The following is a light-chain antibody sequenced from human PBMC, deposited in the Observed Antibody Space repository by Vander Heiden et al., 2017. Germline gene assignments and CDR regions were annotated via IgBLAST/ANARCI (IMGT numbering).Light chain of an antibody. Sequence: IQMTQPPSSLSASVGDRVTITCRASQSISNYLNWYQQKPGKAPKLLIYDASSLLSGVPSRFTGSASGTDFTLTISSLQPEDFATYYCQQSYSTPFTFGPGTKVDIK. CDR1: QSISNY. V-gene: IGKV1-39*01. CDR3: QQSYSTPFT. J-gene: IGKJ3*01. CDR2: DAS.